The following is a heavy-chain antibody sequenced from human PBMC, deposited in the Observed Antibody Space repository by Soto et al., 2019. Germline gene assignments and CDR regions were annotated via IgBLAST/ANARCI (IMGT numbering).Heavy chain of an antibody. V-gene: IGHV3-48*01. D-gene: IGHD2-15*01. Sequence: EVQLVESGGGLVQPGGSLRLSCAASGFTFSSYSMNWVRQAPGKGLEWVSYISSSSSTINYADSVKGRFTISRDNAKNSLYLQMNSLRAEDTAVYYCARGGGCSGGSCNFDYWGQGTLVTVSS. CDR2: ISSSSSTI. J-gene: IGHJ4*02. CDR3: ARGGGCSGGSCNFDY. CDR1: GFTFSSYS.